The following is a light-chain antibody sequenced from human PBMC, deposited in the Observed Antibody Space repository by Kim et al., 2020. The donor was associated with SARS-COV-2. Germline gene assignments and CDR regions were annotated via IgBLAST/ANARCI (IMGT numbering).Light chain of an antibody. J-gene: IGLJ3*02. Sequence: SYELTQPPSMSVSPGQTARITCSGDTLPKQYAYWYQQKPGQAPVLVIYKDSERPSGIPERFSGSSSGITVTLSITGVQAEDEADYYCQSADSSGAYKVFG. CDR3: QSADSSGAYKV. CDR2: KDS. V-gene: IGLV3-25*03. CDR1: TLPKQY.